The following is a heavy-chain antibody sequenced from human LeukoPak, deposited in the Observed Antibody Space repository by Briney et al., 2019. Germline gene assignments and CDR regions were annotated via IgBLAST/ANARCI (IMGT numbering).Heavy chain of an antibody. CDR2: INQSGVA. CDR1: GGSLSGYY. V-gene: IGHV4-34*01. D-gene: IGHD6-19*01. CDR3: ARGPAVASRGLSV. J-gene: IGHJ4*02. Sequence: SETLSLTCAVYGGSLSGYYWTWIRQPPGKGLEWIGEINQSGVANHNPSLKSRLTISVDTSKNQFSLNLNSVTAADTAMYYCARGPAVASRGLSVWGQGSLVTVSS.